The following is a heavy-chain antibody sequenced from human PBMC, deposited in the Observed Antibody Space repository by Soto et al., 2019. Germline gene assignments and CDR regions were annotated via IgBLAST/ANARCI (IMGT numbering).Heavy chain of an antibody. CDR1: GGSISSYY. CDR3: ARGSGWYFY. Sequence: QVQLQESGPGLVKPSETLSLTCTVSGGSISSYYWSWIRQPPGKGLEWIGYIYYSGSTNYNPSLKSRVTISVDTSKNQFSLKLSSVTAADTAVYYCARGSGWYFYWGQGTLVTVSS. D-gene: IGHD6-19*01. CDR2: IYYSGST. V-gene: IGHV4-59*01. J-gene: IGHJ4*02.